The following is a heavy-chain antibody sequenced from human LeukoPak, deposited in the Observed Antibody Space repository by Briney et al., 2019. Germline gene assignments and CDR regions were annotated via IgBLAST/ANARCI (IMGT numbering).Heavy chain of an antibody. Sequence: GRSLRLSCAASGFTFSSYGMHWVRQAPGKGLEWVAVISYDGSNKYYADSVKGRFTISRDNSKNTLYLQMNSLRAEDTAVYYCAKGEDSSGWFAPAFDYWGQGTLVTVSS. V-gene: IGHV3-30*18. CDR2: ISYDGSNK. D-gene: IGHD6-19*01. CDR1: GFTFSSYG. CDR3: AKGEDSSGWFAPAFDY. J-gene: IGHJ4*02.